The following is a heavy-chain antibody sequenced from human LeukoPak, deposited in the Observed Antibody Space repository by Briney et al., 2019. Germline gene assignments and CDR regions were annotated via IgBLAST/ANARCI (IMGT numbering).Heavy chain of an antibody. CDR2: IYYSGSI. V-gene: IGHV4-59*01. J-gene: IGHJ4*02. D-gene: IGHD3-22*01. Sequence: SETLSLTCTVSGASISSYYWSWIPQPPGKGLEWIGDIYYSGSIKYNPSLKSRVTMSVDTSKNQFSLKLSSVTAADTAIYYCARENPSGYYNRPIDYWGQGTLVTVSS. CDR3: ARENPSGYYNRPIDY. CDR1: GASISSYY.